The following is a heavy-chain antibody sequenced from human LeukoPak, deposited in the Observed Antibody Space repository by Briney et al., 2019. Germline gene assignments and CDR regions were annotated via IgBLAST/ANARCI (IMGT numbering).Heavy chain of an antibody. CDR2: ISSSSYI. J-gene: IGHJ4*02. CDR3: ARSHSKYCSGGSCYSAPY. V-gene: IGHV3-21*01. Sequence: PGGPLRLSCAASGFTFSSYSMNWVRQAPGKGLEWVSSISSSSYIYYADSVKGRFTISRDNAKNSLYLQMNSLRAEDTAVYYCARSHSKYCSGGSCYSAPYWGQGTLVTVSS. CDR1: GFTFSSYS. D-gene: IGHD2-15*01.